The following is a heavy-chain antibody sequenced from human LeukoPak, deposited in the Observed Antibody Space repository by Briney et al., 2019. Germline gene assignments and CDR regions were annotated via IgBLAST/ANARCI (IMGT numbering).Heavy chain of an antibody. J-gene: IGHJ6*02. Sequence: GRSLRLSCAASGFTFSSYGMHWVRQAPGKGLEWVAVISYDGSNKYYADSVKGPFTISRDNSKNTLYLQMNSLRAEDTAVYYCAKDTSITGTTSYYYYYYGMDVWGQGTTVTVSS. CDR3: AKDTSITGTTSYYYYYYGMDV. V-gene: IGHV3-30*18. D-gene: IGHD1-7*01. CDR2: ISYDGSNK. CDR1: GFTFSSYG.